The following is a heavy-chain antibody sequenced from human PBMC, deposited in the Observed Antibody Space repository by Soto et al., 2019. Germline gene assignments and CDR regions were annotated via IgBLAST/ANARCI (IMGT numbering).Heavy chain of an antibody. J-gene: IGHJ4*02. CDR3: ARDSIAGSSGWHYIDY. CDR2: ISRSSGTI. Sequence: PGGSLRLSCAASGFTFSSYRMSWVRQAPGKGLEWLSYISRSSGTIYYADSVRGRFTISRDNAKNSLFLQMNSLRAEDTAVYYCARDSIAGSSGWHYIDYWGQGALVTVSS. V-gene: IGHV3-48*01. CDR1: GFTFSSYR. D-gene: IGHD6-19*01.